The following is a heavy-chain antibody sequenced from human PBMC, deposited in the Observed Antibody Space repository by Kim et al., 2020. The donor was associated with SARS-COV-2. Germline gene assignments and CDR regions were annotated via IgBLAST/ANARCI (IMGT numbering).Heavy chain of an antibody. Sequence: ASVKVSCKASGYTFTSYGISWVRQAPGQGLEWMGWISAYNGNTNYAQKLQGRVTMTTDTSTSTAYMELRSLRSDDTAVYYCAREAYSGSKLRFYYFDYWGQGTLVTVSS. D-gene: IGHD1-26*01. V-gene: IGHV1-18*01. J-gene: IGHJ4*02. CDR1: GYTFTSYG. CDR2: ISAYNGNT. CDR3: AREAYSGSKLRFYYFDY.